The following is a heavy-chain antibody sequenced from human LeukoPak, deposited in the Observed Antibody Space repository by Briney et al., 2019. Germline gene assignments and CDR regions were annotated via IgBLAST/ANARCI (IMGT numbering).Heavy chain of an antibody. V-gene: IGHV1-24*01. Sequence: ASVKVSCKVSGYTLTELSMHWVRQAPGKGLEWMGGFDPEDGETIYAQKFQGRVTMTEETSTDTAYMELSSLRSEDTAVYYCATEDTYAAFYAWGQGTLVTVSS. CDR3: ATEDTYAAFYA. CDR2: FDPEDGET. CDR1: GYTLTELS. D-gene: IGHD2/OR15-2a*01. J-gene: IGHJ4*02.